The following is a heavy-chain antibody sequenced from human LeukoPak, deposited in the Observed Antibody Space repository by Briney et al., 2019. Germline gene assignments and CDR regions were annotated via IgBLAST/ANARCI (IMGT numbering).Heavy chain of an antibody. Sequence: PGGSLRLSCAASGFIFSDYYMSWIRQAPGKGLEWVSYISSSGSTIYYADSVKGRFTISRDNAKNMLYLQMNSLRVEDTAVYYCATTGSGSYYDYWGQGTLVTVSS. CDR3: ATTGSGSYYDY. CDR2: ISSSGSTI. J-gene: IGHJ4*02. V-gene: IGHV3-11*04. CDR1: GFIFSDYY. D-gene: IGHD1-26*01.